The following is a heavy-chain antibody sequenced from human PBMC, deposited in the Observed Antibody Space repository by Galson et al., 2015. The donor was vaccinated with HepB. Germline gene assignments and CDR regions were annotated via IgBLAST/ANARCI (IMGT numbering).Heavy chain of an antibody. CDR1: GGTFGSYA. J-gene: IGHJ6*02. CDR3: ARGSGRITIFGVVTKDYYYYGMDV. D-gene: IGHD3-3*01. CDR2: IIPIFGTA. Sequence: SVKVSCKASGGTFGSYAISWVRQAPGQGLEWMGGIIPIFGTANYAQKFQGRVTITADESTSTAYMELSSLRSEDTAVYYCARGSGRITIFGVVTKDYYYYGMDVWGQGTTVTVSS. V-gene: IGHV1-69*13.